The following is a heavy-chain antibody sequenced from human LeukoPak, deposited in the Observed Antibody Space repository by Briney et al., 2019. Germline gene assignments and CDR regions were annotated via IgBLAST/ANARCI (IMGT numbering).Heavy chain of an antibody. J-gene: IGHJ6*03. CDR2: ISSSSSTI. V-gene: IGHV3-48*01. D-gene: IGHD3-3*01. CDR3: ARYYDFWSGYWSTDYYYYMDV. Sequence: GGSLRLSCAASGFTFSSYSMNWVRQAPGKGLEWVSYISSSSSTIYYADSVKGRFTISRDNAKNSLYLQMNSLRAEDTAAYYCARYYDFWSGYWSTDYYYYMDVWGKGTTVTVSS. CDR1: GFTFSSYS.